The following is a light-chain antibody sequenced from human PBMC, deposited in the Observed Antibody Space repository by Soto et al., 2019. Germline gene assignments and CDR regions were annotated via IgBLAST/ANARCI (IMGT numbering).Light chain of an antibody. Sequence: ETVLTQSPGTLSLSPGERATLSCRASQTIRSNYLAWYRQTPGQAPRLLIYGASNRATGIADRFSGSGSGTHFTLIISRLEPEDFALYYCQQYGSSPWTLGQGTKVEIK. V-gene: IGKV3-20*01. J-gene: IGKJ1*01. CDR3: QQYGSSPWT. CDR2: GAS. CDR1: QTIRSNY.